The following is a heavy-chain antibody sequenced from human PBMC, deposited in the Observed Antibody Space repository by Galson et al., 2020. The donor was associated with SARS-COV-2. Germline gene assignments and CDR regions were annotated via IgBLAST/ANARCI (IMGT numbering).Heavy chain of an antibody. Sequence: GGSLRLSCAASGFTFSSYWLSWVRQAPGKGLEWVANIKQDGSEKYYVDSVKGRFTISRDNAKNSLYLQMNSLRAEDTAVYYCARDPEQQLVHFDYWGQGTLVTVSS. CDR3: ARDPEQQLVHFDY. V-gene: IGHV3-7*03. D-gene: IGHD6-13*01. J-gene: IGHJ4*02. CDR2: IKQDGSEK. CDR1: GFTFSSYW.